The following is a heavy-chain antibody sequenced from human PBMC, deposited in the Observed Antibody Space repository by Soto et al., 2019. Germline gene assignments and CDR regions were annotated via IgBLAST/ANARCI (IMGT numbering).Heavy chain of an antibody. D-gene: IGHD3-16*02. V-gene: IGHV4-39*01. CDR1: GGSISSSSYY. CDR3: ARHGVSSRTYYYYGMDV. CDR2: IYYSGST. Sequence: SETLSLTCTVSGGSISSSSYYWGWVRQPPGKGLEWIGSIYYSGSTYYNPSLKSRVTISVDTSKNQFSLKLSSVTAADTAVYYCARHGVSSRTYYYYGMDVWGQGTTVTVSS. J-gene: IGHJ6*02.